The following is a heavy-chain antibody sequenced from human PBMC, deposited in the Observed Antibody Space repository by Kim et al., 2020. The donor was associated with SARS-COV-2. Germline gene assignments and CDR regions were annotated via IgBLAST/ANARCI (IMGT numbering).Heavy chain of an antibody. V-gene: IGHV4-38-2*02. CDR2: VHHSGTT. CDR1: GYSISSHYY. Sequence: SETLSLTCTVSGYSISSHYYWGWIRQPPGKGLEWIGSVHHSGTTYHNPSLKSRVTISIDTSKNHFSLNLNSVTAADEAVYYCERSTGYENDYWGQGTLVTVSS. CDR3: ERSTGYENDY. J-gene: IGHJ4*02. D-gene: IGHD5-12*01.